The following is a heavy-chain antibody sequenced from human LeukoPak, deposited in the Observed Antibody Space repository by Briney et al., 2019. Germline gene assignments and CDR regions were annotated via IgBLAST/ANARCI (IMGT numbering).Heavy chain of an antibody. CDR2: ISSSGSTI. Sequence: GGSLRLSCAASGFTFSSYEMNWVRQAPGKGLEWVSYISSSGSTIYYADSVKGRFTISRDNAKNSLYLQMNSLRAEDTAVYYCARDARFLEWLPDYYYYYMDVWGKGTTVTVSS. J-gene: IGHJ6*03. CDR3: ARDARFLEWLPDYYYYYMDV. CDR1: GFTFSSYE. V-gene: IGHV3-48*03. D-gene: IGHD3-3*01.